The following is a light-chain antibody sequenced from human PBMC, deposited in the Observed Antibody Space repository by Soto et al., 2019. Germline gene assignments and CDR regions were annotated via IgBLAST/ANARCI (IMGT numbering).Light chain of an antibody. CDR3: QQYDTFPYT. V-gene: IGKV3-20*01. CDR2: TVS. Sequence: PGERATLSCRASQSVTSGYLAWYQQKPSQPPRLLIYTVSRRATSIPDRFSGSGSGTDFTLSINRLEPDDFAVYYCQQYDTFPYTFGQGT. CDR1: QSVTSGY. J-gene: IGKJ2*01.